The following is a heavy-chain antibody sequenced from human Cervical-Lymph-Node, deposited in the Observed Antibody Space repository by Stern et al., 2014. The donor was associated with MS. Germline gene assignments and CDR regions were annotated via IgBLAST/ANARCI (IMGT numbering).Heavy chain of an antibody. CDR1: GDSVSSNSAA. Sequence: QVQLQESGPGLVKPSQTLSLTCAISGDSVSSNSAAWNWIRQSPSIGLEWLGRKYYRSKWYNDYAVSVKSRITINPDTSKNQFSLQLNSVTPEDTAVYYCAREINTVTTVTVGMDVWGQGTTVTVSS. V-gene: IGHV6-1*01. J-gene: IGHJ6*02. D-gene: IGHD4-11*01. CDR3: AREINTVTTVTVGMDV. CDR2: KYYRSKWYN.